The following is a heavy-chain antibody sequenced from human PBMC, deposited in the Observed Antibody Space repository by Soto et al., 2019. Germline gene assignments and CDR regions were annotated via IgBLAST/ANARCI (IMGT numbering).Heavy chain of an antibody. CDR3: ARDQVVPAAFYYDYGMDV. CDR1: GGTFSSYA. Sequence: SVKVSCKASGGTFSSYAISWVRQAPGQGLEWMGGIIPIFGTANYAQKFQGRVTITADKSTSTAYMELSSLRSEDTAVYYCARDQVVPAAFYYDYGMDVWGQGTTVTVSS. J-gene: IGHJ6*02. D-gene: IGHD2-2*01. V-gene: IGHV1-69*06. CDR2: IIPIFGTA.